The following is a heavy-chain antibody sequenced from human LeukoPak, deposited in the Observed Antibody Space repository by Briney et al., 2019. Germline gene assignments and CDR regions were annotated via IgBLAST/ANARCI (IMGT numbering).Heavy chain of an antibody. CDR1: GYTFTAYY. V-gene: IGHV1-2*02. CDR2: INPNSGGT. CDR3: ARGTYVWGSYRSGNFDY. Sequence: ASVKVSCKASGYTFTAYYMHWVRQAPGQGLEWMGWINPNSGGTNYAQKFQGRVTMTRDTSISTAYMELSRLRSDDTAVYYCARGTYVWGSYRSGNFDYWGQGTLVTVSS. D-gene: IGHD3-16*02. J-gene: IGHJ4*02.